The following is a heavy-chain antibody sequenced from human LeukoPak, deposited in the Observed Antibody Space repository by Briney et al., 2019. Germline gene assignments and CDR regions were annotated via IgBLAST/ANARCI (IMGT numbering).Heavy chain of an antibody. D-gene: IGHD2-21*02. Sequence: PSETLSLTCTVSGGSISSHYWTWIRQPPEKGLEWIGYIYYSGSTNYNPSLKSRVTILVDTSKNQFSLKLSSVTAADTAVYYCARYCGGDCYLPGAFDIWGQGTMVTVSS. J-gene: IGHJ3*02. CDR1: GGSISSHY. CDR3: ARYCGGDCYLPGAFDI. CDR2: IYYSGST. V-gene: IGHV4-59*11.